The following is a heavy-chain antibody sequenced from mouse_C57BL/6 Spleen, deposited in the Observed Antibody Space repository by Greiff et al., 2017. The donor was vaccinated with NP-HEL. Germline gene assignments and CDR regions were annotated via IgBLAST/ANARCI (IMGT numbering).Heavy chain of an antibody. J-gene: IGHJ2*01. CDR2: ISGGGGNT. CDR3: ARQEGYYFFDY. V-gene: IGHV5-9*01. D-gene: IGHD2-3*01. CDR1: GFTFSSYT. Sequence: EVKLVESGGGLVKPGGSLKLSCAASGFTFSSYTMSWVRQTPEKRLEWVATISGGGGNTYYPDSVKGRFTISRDNAKNTLYLQMSSLRSEDTALYYCARQEGYYFFDYWGQGTTLTVSS.